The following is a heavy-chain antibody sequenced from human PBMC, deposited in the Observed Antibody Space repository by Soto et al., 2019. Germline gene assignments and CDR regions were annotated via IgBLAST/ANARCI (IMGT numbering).Heavy chain of an antibody. V-gene: IGHV3-23*01. CDR3: AKVGGSGLLRFLEWLYYFDY. CDR2: ISGSGGST. J-gene: IGHJ4*02. CDR1: GFTFSSYA. D-gene: IGHD3-3*01. Sequence: EVQLLESGGGLVQPGGSLRLSCAASGFTFSSYAMSWVRQAPGKGLEWVSAISGSGGSTYYADSVKGRFTISRDNSKNTLYLQMNSLRAGDTAVYYCAKVGGSGLLRFLEWLYYFDYWGQGTLVTVSS.